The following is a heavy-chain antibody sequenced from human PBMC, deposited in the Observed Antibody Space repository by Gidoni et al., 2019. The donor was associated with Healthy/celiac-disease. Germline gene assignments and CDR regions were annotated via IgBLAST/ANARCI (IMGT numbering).Heavy chain of an antibody. CDR1: GFTFSSYG. V-gene: IGHV3-33*01. Sequence: QVQLVESGGGVVQPGRSLRLSCAASGFTFSSYGMHWVRQAPGKGLEWVAVIWYDGSNKYYADSVKGRFTISRDNSKNTLYLQMNSLRAEDTAVYYCAREIQGYSNPQGIGYWGQGTLVTVSS. J-gene: IGHJ4*02. D-gene: IGHD4-4*01. CDR3: AREIQGYSNPQGIGY. CDR2: IWYDGSNK.